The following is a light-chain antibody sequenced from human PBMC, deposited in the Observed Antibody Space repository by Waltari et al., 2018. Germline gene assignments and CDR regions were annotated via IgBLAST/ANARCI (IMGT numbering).Light chain of an antibody. CDR2: END. V-gene: IGLV3-1*01. CDR1: RLGGQF. Sequence: SYALTQPPSVSVSPGQTAHITCPGSRLGGQFVCWYRQKPGQSPVVVFDENDQRPSGVPERFSGSNSGDTATLTISGTQAMDEADYYCQTWDSTTTWIFGGGTKLTVL. CDR3: QTWDSTTTWI. J-gene: IGLJ2*01.